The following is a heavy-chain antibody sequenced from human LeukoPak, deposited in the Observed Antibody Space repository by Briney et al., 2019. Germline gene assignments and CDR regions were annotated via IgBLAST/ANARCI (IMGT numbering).Heavy chain of an antibody. D-gene: IGHD6-19*01. CDR2: IYENGGTT. Sequence: GGSLRLSCVGSGFTFRSHAMSWVRQAPEKGLEFVSGIYENGGTTYYADSVKGRFSISRDNSKNTLYLQMDSLRGEDTAVYYCAKGSSGWYSATIEWGQGTLVTVSS. CDR3: AKGSSGWYSATIE. CDR1: GFTFRSHA. V-gene: IGHV3-23*01. J-gene: IGHJ4*02.